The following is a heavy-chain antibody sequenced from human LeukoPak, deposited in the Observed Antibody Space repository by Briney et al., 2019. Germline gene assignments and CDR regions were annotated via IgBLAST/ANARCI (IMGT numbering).Heavy chain of an antibody. J-gene: IGHJ5*02. CDR3: ARGGYSSGQNWFDP. D-gene: IGHD6-19*01. V-gene: IGHV1-69*04. CDR2: IIPTLATA. CDR1: GDTFSRYA. Sequence: GASVKVSCKASGDTFSRYAINWVRQAPGQGLEWMGRIIPTLATANYAQKFQGRVTVTADKSTTTAYMELSRLRSEDTAVYYCARGGYSSGQNWFDPWGQGTLVTVSS.